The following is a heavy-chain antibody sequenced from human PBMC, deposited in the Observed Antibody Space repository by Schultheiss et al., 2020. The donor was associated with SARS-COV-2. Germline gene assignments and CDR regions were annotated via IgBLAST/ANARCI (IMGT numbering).Heavy chain of an antibody. CDR1: GGSISSGGYY. J-gene: IGHJ4*02. CDR3: ARGPLTYYYDSSGYIFDY. D-gene: IGHD3-22*01. V-gene: IGHV3-33*08. Sequence: LSLTCTVSGGSISSGGYYWSWIRQHPGKGLEWVAVIWYDGSNKYYADSVKGRFTISRDNSKNTLYLQMNSLRAEDTAVYYCARGPLTYYYDSSGYIFDYWGQGTLVTVSS. CDR2: IWYDGSNK.